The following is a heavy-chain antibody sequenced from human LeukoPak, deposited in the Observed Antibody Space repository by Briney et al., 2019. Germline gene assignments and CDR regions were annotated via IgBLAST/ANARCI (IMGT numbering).Heavy chain of an antibody. D-gene: IGHD3-3*01. CDR1: GFTFSSYW. J-gene: IGHJ6*02. CDR2: INSDGSSR. V-gene: IGHV3-74*01. Sequence: GGSLRLSCAASGFTFSSYWMHWVRQAPGKGLVWVSRINSDGSSRSYADSVKGRFTISRDNAKNTLYLQMNSLRAEDTAVYYCAKNVGDSWSGVYGMDVWGQGTTVTVSS. CDR3: AKNVGDSWSGVYGMDV.